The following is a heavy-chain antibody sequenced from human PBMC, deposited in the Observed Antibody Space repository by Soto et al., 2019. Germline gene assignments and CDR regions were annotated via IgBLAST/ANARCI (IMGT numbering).Heavy chain of an antibody. V-gene: IGHV4-59*08. CDR3: ASSRRCYFAY. Sequence: SETLSLTCTVFGGSIGSYYWSWIRQPPGKGLEWIGYIYYSGSTNYNPSLKSRVTISVDTSKNQFSLKLSSVTAADTSVYYCASSRRCYFAYWGQGTLVTVSS. D-gene: IGHD2-8*01. CDR2: IYYSGST. CDR1: GGSIGSYY. J-gene: IGHJ4*02.